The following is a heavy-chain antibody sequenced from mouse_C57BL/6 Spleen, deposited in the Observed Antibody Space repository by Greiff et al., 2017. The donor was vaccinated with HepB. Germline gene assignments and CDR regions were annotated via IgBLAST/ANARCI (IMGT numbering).Heavy chain of an antibody. V-gene: IGHV5-9*01. CDR3: ARAYYDYDWFAY. J-gene: IGHJ3*01. D-gene: IGHD2-4*01. Sequence: EVQLVESGGGLVKPGGSLKLSCAASGFTFSSYTMSWVRQTPEKRLEWVATISGGGGNTYYPDSVKGRFTISRDNAKNTLYLQMSSLRSEDTALYYCARAYYDYDWFAYWGQGTLVTVSA. CDR1: GFTFSSYT. CDR2: ISGGGGNT.